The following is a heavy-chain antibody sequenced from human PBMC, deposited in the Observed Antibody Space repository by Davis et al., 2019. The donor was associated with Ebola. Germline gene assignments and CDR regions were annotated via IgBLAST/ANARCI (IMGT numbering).Heavy chain of an antibody. CDR2: KSYDGSNK. J-gene: IGHJ3*02. CDR3: AKFPSNCSGGSCYSDAFDI. V-gene: IGHV3-30*18. CDR1: GFTFSSYG. Sequence: PGGSLRLSCAASGFTFSSYGMHWVRQAPGKGLEWVAVKSYDGSNKYYADSVKGRFTISRDNSKNTLYLQMNSLRAEDTAVYYCAKFPSNCSGGSCYSDAFDIWGQGTMVTVSS. D-gene: IGHD2-15*01.